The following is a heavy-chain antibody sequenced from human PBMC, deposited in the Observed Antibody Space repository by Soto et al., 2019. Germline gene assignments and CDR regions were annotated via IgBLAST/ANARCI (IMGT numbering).Heavy chain of an antibody. CDR2: IYYSGST. CDR3: ARRYGYYFDY. J-gene: IGHJ4*02. V-gene: IGHV4-59*08. D-gene: IGHD4-17*01. CDR1: GCSISSYY. Sequence: SETLSLTCIVSGCSISSYYWSWIRQPPGKGLEWIGYIYYSGSTNYNPSLKSRVTISVDTSKNQLSLKLSSVTAADTAVYYCARRYGYYFDYWGQGTLVTVSS.